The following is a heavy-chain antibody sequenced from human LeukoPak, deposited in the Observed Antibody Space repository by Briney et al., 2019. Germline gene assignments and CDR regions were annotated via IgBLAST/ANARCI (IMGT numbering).Heavy chain of an antibody. V-gene: IGHV4-61*02. Sequence: SQTLSLTCTVAGGSISSGSYYWSWIRQPAGKGLEWIGRVYTSGSTDYNPSLQSRVTISIDTSKNQFSLKLNSVTAADTAVYYCARHRRGYSGYERLDYWGQGTLVTVSS. CDR1: GGSISSGSYY. CDR2: VYTSGST. CDR3: ARHRRGYSGYERLDY. D-gene: IGHD5-12*01. J-gene: IGHJ4*02.